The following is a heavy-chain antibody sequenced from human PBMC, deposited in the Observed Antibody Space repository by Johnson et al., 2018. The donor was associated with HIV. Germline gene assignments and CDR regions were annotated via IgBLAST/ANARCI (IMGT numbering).Heavy chain of an antibody. CDR2: IYSGGST. V-gene: IGHV3-66*01. CDR1: GFTFSSYG. J-gene: IGHJ3*02. D-gene: IGHD5-24*01. CDR3: ARDHSRDEAFDI. Sequence: VQLVESGGGVVQPGRSLRLSCAASGFTFSSYGMHWVRQAPGKGLEWVSAIYSGGSTYYADSVKGRFTISRDNSKNTLYLQMNSLRAEDTAVYYCARDHSRDEAFDIWGQGTMVTVSS.